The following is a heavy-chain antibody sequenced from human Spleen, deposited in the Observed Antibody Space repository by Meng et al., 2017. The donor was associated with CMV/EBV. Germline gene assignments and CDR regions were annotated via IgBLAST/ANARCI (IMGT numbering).Heavy chain of an antibody. J-gene: IGHJ5*02. V-gene: IGHV4-31*02. D-gene: IGHD4-17*01. CDR1: CASITRCGYY. CDR2: IYYSGIT. Sequence: VSCASITRCGYYWSWIRQRPGKGLEWIGFIYYSGITYYNPSLKSRTTMSADTSKNQFSLKLKSVTAADTAVYYCARHFYGDTSWFDPWGQGTLVTVSS. CDR3: ARHFYGDTSWFDP.